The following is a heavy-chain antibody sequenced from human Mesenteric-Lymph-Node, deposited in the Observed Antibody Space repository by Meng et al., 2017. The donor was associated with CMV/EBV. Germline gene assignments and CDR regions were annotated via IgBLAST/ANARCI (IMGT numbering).Heavy chain of an antibody. Sequence: VKVQQWGAGLLKPAYPLSLTGAGSRVSLRAIYWSWIRQPPGKGLEWIGEFNHSGSTNYTPSLKSRVTMSVHTSKNQFSPRLSSVTAADTAVYYCARHQRWLKSEGGFNYWGQGPLVTVSS. CDR3: ARHQRWLKSEGGFNY. J-gene: IGHJ4*02. V-gene: IGHV4-34*01. CDR1: RVSLRAIY. CDR2: FNHSGST. D-gene: IGHD4-23*01.